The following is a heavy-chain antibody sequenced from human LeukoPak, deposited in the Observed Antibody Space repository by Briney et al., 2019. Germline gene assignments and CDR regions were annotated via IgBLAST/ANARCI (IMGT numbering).Heavy chain of an antibody. CDR2: IYHSGCT. V-gene: IGHV4-30-2*01. J-gene: IGHJ4*02. Sequence: SETLSLTCAVSGGSISSGGYSWSWIRQPPGKGLEWIGYIYHSGCTYYNPSLKSRVTISVDRSKNQFSLKLSSVTAADTAVYYCARSRGYSYGYDYWGQGTLVTVSS. D-gene: IGHD5-18*01. CDR3: ARSRGYSYGYDY. CDR1: GGSISSGGYS.